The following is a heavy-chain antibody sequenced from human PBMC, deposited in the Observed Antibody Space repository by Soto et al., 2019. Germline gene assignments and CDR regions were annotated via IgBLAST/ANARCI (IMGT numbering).Heavy chain of an antibody. Sequence: GGSLRLSCAASGFTFSSYWMHWVRQAPGKGLVWVSRINSDGSSTSYADSVEGRFTISRDNAKNTLYLQMNSLRAEDTAVYYCAREAVRGDHDYWGQGTLVTVSS. CDR3: AREAVRGDHDY. V-gene: IGHV3-74*01. D-gene: IGHD3-10*01. J-gene: IGHJ4*02. CDR2: INSDGSST. CDR1: GFTFSSYW.